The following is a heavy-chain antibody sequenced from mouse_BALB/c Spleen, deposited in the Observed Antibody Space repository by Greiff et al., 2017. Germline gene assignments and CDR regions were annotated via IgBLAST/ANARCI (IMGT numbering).Heavy chain of an antibody. V-gene: IGHV1-15*01. J-gene: IGHJ3*01. CDR3: TRGDYGNYGFAY. D-gene: IGHD2-1*01. Sequence: QVQLQQSGAELVRPGASVTLSCKASGYTFTDYEMHWVKQTPVHGLEWIGAIDPETGGTAYNQKFKGKATLTADKSSSTAYMELRSLTSEDSAVYYCTRGDYGNYGFAYWGQGTLVTVSA. CDR2: IDPETGGT. CDR1: GYTFTDYE.